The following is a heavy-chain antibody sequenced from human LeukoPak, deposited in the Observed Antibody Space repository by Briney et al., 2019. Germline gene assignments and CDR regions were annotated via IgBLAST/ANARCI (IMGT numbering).Heavy chain of an antibody. CDR2: IYHSGST. D-gene: IGHD3-10*01. V-gene: IGHV4-30-2*01. CDR3: ARVLVERGWFGEFLYYFDY. CDR1: GGSISSGGYS. J-gene: IGHJ4*02. Sequence: SQTLSLTCAVSGGSISSGGYSWRWIRQPPGKGLEWIGYIYHSGSTYYNPSLKSRVTISVDTSKNQFSLKLSSVTAADTAVYYCARVLVERGWFGEFLYYFDYWGQGTLVTVSS.